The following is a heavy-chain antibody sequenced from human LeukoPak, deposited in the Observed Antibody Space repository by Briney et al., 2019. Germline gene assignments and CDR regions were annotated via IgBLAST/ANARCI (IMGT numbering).Heavy chain of an antibody. J-gene: IGHJ6*02. CDR3: ATAPGYSSSWYYGMDV. D-gene: IGHD6-13*01. V-gene: IGHV1-24*01. CDR1: GYTLTELS. Sequence: ASVKVSCKVSGYTLTELSMHWVRQAPGKGLEWMGGFDPEDGETIYAQKFQGRVTMTEDTSTDTAYMELSSLRSEDTAVYYCATAPGYSSSWYYGMDVWGQGTRSPSP. CDR2: FDPEDGET.